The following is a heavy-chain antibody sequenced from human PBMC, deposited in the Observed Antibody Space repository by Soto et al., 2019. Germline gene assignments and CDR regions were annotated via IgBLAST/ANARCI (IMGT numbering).Heavy chain of an antibody. CDR1: GYSFTSYW. CDR3: ARLDIACTNAYGFDV. D-gene: IGHD2-2*01. Sequence: VQLVQSGAEVKKPGESLTISCKGSGYSFTSYWISWVRQMPGKGLEWMGRIDPTDAYTNGSPSFQGHVTISVDKSISTDYPQWSRLKASDTAMYYSARLDIACTNAYGFDVWGHGTMVTVSS. V-gene: IGHV5-10-1*03. CDR2: IDPTDAYT. J-gene: IGHJ3*01.